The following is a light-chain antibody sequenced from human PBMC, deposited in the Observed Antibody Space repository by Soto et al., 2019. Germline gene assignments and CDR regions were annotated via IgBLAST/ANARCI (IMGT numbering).Light chain of an antibody. CDR3: SSYTSSSTYV. CDR1: SSDVGGYNY. V-gene: IGLV2-14*01. J-gene: IGLJ1*01. Sequence: QSVLTQPAYVSGSPGQSITISCTGTSSDVGGYNYVSWYQQHPGKAPKLMIYEVSNRPSGVSNRFSGSKSGNTASLTISGRQAEDEADYYCSSYTSSSTYVFGTGTKLPVL. CDR2: EVS.